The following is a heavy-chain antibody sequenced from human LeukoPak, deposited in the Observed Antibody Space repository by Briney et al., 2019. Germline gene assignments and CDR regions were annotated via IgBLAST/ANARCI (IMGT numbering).Heavy chain of an antibody. D-gene: IGHD3-10*01. CDR3: ARQHGSGSYYSRAIDY. CDR1: GYRFTTYW. Sequence: GESLKISCEASGYRFTTYWIGWARQMPGKGLDWMEKIYPGDSNTRYSPSFQGQVTISADKSISTAYLQWSRLKASDTAMYYCARQHGSGSYYSRAIDYWGQGTLVTVSS. J-gene: IGHJ4*02. V-gene: IGHV5-51*01. CDR2: IYPGDSNT.